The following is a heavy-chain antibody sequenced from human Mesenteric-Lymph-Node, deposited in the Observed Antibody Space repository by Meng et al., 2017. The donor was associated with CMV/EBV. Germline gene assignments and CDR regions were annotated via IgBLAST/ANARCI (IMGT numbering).Heavy chain of an antibody. CDR1: FSLSTSGVG. Sequence: FSLSTSGVGVGWIRQPPGKALEWLALIYWNDDKRYSPSLKSRLTITKDTSKNQVVLTMTNMDPVDTATYYCAHTHYDFWSGYPWFDPWGQGTLVTVSS. D-gene: IGHD3-3*01. CDR2: IYWNDDK. V-gene: IGHV2-5*01. CDR3: AHTHYDFWSGYPWFDP. J-gene: IGHJ5*02.